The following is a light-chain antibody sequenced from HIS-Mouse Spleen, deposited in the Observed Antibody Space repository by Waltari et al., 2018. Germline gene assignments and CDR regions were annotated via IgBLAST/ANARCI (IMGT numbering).Light chain of an antibody. CDR3: CSYAGSSTWV. CDR2: EGS. CDR1: SSDVGSYNL. J-gene: IGLJ3*02. Sequence: QSALTQPASVSGSPGQSITISCTGTSSDVGSYNLVSWYQRHPGKAPKLMIYEGSKRPSGFSNRFSGSKSGNTAYLTISGLHAEDEADYYCCSYAGSSTWVFGGGTKLTVL. V-gene: IGLV2-23*01.